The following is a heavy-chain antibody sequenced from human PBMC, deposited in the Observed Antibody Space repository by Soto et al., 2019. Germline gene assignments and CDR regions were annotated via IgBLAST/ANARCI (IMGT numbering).Heavy chain of an antibody. V-gene: IGHV1-2*02. CDR3: ARESVVTGTHHFDY. CDR2: INSNTGGT. J-gene: IGHJ4*02. Sequence: ASVKVSCKASGYTFKDYFLHWVRQAPGQGLEWMGWINSNTGGTNYAQKFQGRVTMTRDTPISTAYMELSRLTSDDTAVYHCARESVVTGTHHFDYWGQGPLVTVSS. D-gene: IGHD1-7*01. CDR1: GYTFKDYF.